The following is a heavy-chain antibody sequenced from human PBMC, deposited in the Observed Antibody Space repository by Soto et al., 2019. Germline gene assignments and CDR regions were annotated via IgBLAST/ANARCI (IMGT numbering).Heavy chain of an antibody. CDR2: IYPADSNT. J-gene: IGHJ4*02. CDR1: GSSVTNYL. CDR3: AKSQSSGWFY. Sequence: GESLKISCKGFGSSVTNYLIGWVRQMPGKGLEWVGFIYPADSNTRYSPSFEGQVTISVDKSIGTAYLQWSSLKASDTAMYYCAKSQSSGWFYWGQGALVTVSS. V-gene: IGHV5-51*01. D-gene: IGHD6-19*01.